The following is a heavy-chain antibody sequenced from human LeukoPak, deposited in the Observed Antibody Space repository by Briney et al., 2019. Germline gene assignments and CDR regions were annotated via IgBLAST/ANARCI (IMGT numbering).Heavy chain of an antibody. CDR3: ARGQYSSSSYYFDY. CDR2: ISSSSSYI. D-gene: IGHD6-13*01. V-gene: IGHV3-21*01. Sequence: GGSLRLSCAASGFTFSSYAMSWVRQAPGKGLEWVSSISSSSSYIYYADSVKGRFTISRDNAKNSLYLQMNSLRAEDTAVYYCARGQYSSSSYYFDYWGQGTLVTVSS. CDR1: GFTFSSYA. J-gene: IGHJ4*02.